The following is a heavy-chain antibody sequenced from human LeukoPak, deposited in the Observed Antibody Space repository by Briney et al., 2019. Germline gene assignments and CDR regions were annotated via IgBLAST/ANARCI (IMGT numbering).Heavy chain of an antibody. J-gene: IGHJ4*02. CDR3: ARSYCSGLSCYLFDY. CDR1: GFTFSSFA. V-gene: IGHV3-30*04. D-gene: IGHD2-15*01. Sequence: PGGSLRLSCAASGFTFSSFALHWVCQTPGEGLEWVALISYDGSNEYYADSVKGRFTISRDNPKNTLNLQMNSLRAEDTAVYYCARSYCSGLSCYLFDYWGQGTLVAVSS. CDR2: ISYDGSNE.